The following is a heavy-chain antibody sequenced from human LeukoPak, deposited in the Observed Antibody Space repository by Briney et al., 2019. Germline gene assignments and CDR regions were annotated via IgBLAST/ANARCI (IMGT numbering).Heavy chain of an antibody. D-gene: IGHD3-22*01. CDR2: ITGSGAFT. Sequence: GGSLRLSCAASGFTFIKYSMTWVRQAPGKGLEWVSAITGSGAFTDYADSVKGRFTISRDNSKNTLYLQMNSLRAEDTAVYYCAKWDTYYDSSGYYFYWGQGTLVTVSS. J-gene: IGHJ4*02. CDR3: AKWDTYYDSSGYYFY. V-gene: IGHV3-23*01. CDR1: GFTFIKYS.